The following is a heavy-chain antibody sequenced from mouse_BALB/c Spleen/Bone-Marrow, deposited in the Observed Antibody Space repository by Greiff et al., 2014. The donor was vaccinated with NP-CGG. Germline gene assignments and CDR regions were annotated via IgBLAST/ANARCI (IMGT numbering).Heavy chain of an antibody. CDR1: GFNIKDTY. Sequence: LVESGAELVKPGASVKLSCTASGFNIKDTYMHWVKQRPEQGLEWIGRIDTANGNTKYDPKFQGKATITADTSSNTAYLQLSSLTSEDTAVYYCARYYYGYYFDNWGQGTTLTVSS. D-gene: IGHD1-2*01. CDR2: IDTANGNT. CDR3: ARYYYGYYFDN. V-gene: IGHV14-3*02. J-gene: IGHJ2*01.